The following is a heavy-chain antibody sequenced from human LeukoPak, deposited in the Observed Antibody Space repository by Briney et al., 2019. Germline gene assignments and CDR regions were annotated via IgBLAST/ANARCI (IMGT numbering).Heavy chain of an antibody. V-gene: IGHV3-30*02. D-gene: IGHD6-6*01. J-gene: IGHJ6*03. CDR2: IRYDGSNK. CDR3: AKVKRGSSPGYYYYYYMDV. CDR1: GFTFSSYG. Sequence: QAGGSLRLSCAASGFTFSSYGMHWVRQAPGKGLEWVAFIRYDGSNKYYADSVKGRFTISRDNSKNTLYLQMNSLRAEDTAVYYCAKVKRGSSPGYYYYYYMDVWGKGTTVTVSS.